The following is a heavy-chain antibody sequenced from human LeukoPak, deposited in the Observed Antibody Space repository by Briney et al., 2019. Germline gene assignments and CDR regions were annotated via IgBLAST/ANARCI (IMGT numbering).Heavy chain of an antibody. CDR3: ARGSSYYDSSGYESAAFDI. CDR2: IIPILGIA. V-gene: IGHV1-69*02. CDR1: GGTFSSYT. J-gene: IGHJ3*02. D-gene: IGHD3-22*01. Sequence: SVKVSCKASGGTFSSYTISWVRQAPGQGLERMGRIIPILGIANYAQKFQGRVTITADKSTSTAYMELSSLRSEDTAVYYCARGSSYYDSSGYESAAFDIWGQGTMVTVSS.